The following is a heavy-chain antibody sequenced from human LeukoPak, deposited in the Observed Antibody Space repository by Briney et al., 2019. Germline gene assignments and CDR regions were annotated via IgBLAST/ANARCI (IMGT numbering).Heavy chain of an antibody. V-gene: IGHV3-11*04. CDR3: ARGGDLYYFDY. D-gene: IGHD4-17*01. CDR1: GFTFSDYY. J-gene: IGHJ4*02. CDR2: ISSSGSTI. Sequence: PGGSLRLXCAVSGFTFSDYYMSWIRRTPGKGLESVSYISSSGSTIYYADSVKGRFSVSRDNAKNSVYVQLNSLRDEDTAVYYCARGGDLYYFDYWGQGTLVTVSS.